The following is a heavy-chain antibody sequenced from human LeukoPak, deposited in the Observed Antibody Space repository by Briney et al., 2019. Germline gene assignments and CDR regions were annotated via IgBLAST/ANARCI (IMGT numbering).Heavy chain of an antibody. CDR1: GYTFTGYY. CDR3: ARTYCTNGVCYHDAFDI. J-gene: IGHJ3*02. Sequence: GASVKVPCKASGYTFTGYYMHWVRQAPGQGLEWMGWINPNSGGTNYAQKFQGRVTMTRDTSISTAYMELSRLRSDDTAVYYCARTYCTNGVCYHDAFDIWGQGTMVTVSS. D-gene: IGHD2-8*01. CDR2: INPNSGGT. V-gene: IGHV1-2*02.